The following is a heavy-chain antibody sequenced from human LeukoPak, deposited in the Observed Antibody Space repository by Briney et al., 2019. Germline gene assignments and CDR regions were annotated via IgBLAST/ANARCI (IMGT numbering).Heavy chain of an antibody. CDR2: ITDDGYNT. V-gene: IGHV3-23*01. Sequence: GGSLRLSCAASGFTFSAFAMTWVRQAPGKGLEWVSTITDDGYNTYSADSVKGRITFSRDNSKNTLSLQLRSLRAEDTAVYYCAKDLSYTSGASDHWGQGTLVTVSP. J-gene: IGHJ4*02. D-gene: IGHD6-19*01. CDR1: GFTFSAFA. CDR3: AKDLSYTSGASDH.